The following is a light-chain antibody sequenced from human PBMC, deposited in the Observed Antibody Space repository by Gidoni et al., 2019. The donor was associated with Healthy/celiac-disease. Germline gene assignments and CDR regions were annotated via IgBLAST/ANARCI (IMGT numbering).Light chain of an antibody. CDR3: QQYDNLPPLT. CDR2: DAS. V-gene: IGKV1-33*01. Sequence: DLQMTQSPSSLSASVGDRVTITCQASKDISNYLNWYQQKPGKAPKLLIYDASNLETGVPSRFSGSGSGTDFTFTISSLQHEDIATYYCQQYDNLPPLTFGGGTKVEIK. CDR1: KDISNY. J-gene: IGKJ4*01.